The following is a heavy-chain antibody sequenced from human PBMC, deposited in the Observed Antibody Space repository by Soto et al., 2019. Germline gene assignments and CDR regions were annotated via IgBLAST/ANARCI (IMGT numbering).Heavy chain of an antibody. CDR2: VYYIGIT. J-gene: IGHJ1*01. Sequence: SETLSLTCTVSGASITTSSYFWGWILQPPGKGLELIWSVYYIGITYYNPSLKSRVTISVDTSKNQLSLKLTSVTAADTAVYYCANTLRGDYYFFQHWGRGSLVTVSS. D-gene: IGHD2-21*02. CDR3: ANTLRGDYYFFQH. V-gene: IGHV4-39*01. CDR1: GASITTSSYF.